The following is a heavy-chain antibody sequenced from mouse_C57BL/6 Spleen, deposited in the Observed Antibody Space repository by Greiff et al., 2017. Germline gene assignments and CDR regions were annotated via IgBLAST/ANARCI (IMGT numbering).Heavy chain of an antibody. V-gene: IGHV5-4*01. CDR2: ISDGGSYT. CDR1: GFTFSSYA. D-gene: IGHD2-3*01. J-gene: IGHJ3*01. CDR3: ARVDGYYLAWFAY. Sequence: EVHLVESGGGLVKPGGSLKLSCAASGFTFSSYAMSWVRQTPEKRLEWVATISDGGSYTYYPDNVKGRFTISRDNATNNLYLQMSHLKSEDTAMYYCARVDGYYLAWFAYWGQGTLVTVSA.